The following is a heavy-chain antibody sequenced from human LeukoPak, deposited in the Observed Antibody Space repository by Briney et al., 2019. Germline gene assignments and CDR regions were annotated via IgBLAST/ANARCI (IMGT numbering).Heavy chain of an antibody. D-gene: IGHD5-24*01. V-gene: IGHV1-69*05. CDR2: IIPIFGTA. CDR3: ARGWGMATIHPFDY. Sequence: SVKVSCKASGGTFSSYAISWVRQAPGQGLEGMGGIIPIFGTANYAQKFQGRVTMTTDESTSTACRGLSSLRSEDTAVYYCARGWGMATIHPFDYWGQGTLVTVSS. J-gene: IGHJ4*02. CDR1: GGTFSSYA.